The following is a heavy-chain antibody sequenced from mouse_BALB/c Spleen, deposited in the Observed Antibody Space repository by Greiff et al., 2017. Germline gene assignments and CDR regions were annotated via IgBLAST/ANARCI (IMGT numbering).Heavy chain of an antibody. CDR3: ARYRGYYGAD. J-gene: IGHJ3*01. V-gene: IGHV5-9*03. CDR1: GFTFSSST. CDR2: LSSGGGNT. Sequence: EVQLVESGGGLVKPGGSLKLSCAASGFTFSSSTMSWVRQTPEKRLEWVATLSSGGGNTYYPASVKGRFTISRDNAKNNLYLQMSSLRSEDTALYYCARYRGYYGADWGHGTLVAVSA. D-gene: IGHD1-1*01.